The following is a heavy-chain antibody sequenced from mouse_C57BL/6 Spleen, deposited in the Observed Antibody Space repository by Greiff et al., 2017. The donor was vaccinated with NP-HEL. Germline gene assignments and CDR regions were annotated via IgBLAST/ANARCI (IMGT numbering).Heavy chain of an antibody. V-gene: IGHV14-4*01. CDR2: IDPENGDT. Sequence: EVKLQESGAELVRPGASVKLSCTASGFNIKDDYMHWVKQRPEQGLEWIGWIDPENGDTEYASKFQGKATITADTSSNTAYLQLSSLTSEDTAVYYCTEIGPLDYWGQGTTLTVSS. CDR3: TEIGPLDY. CDR1: GFNIKDDY. J-gene: IGHJ2*01. D-gene: IGHD6-1*01.